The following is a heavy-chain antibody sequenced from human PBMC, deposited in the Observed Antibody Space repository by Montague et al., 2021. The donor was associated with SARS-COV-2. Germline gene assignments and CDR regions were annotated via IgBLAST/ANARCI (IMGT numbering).Heavy chain of an antibody. Sequence: SLRLSCAASEFAFSTYAMHWVRQAPGKGPEWVAVISYDGSDKYYADSVKGRFTISRDNSKNTLYLQMNSLRVEDSAVFYCARSSGYCGGDCNSGVDYWGQGTLVTVSS. D-gene: IGHD2-21*02. CDR2: ISYDGSDK. CDR3: ARSSGYCGGDCNSGVDY. J-gene: IGHJ4*02. CDR1: EFAFSTYA. V-gene: IGHV3-30*04.